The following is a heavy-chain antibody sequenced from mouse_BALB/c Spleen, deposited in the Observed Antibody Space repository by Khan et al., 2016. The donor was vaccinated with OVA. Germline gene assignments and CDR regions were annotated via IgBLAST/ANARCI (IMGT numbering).Heavy chain of an antibody. Sequence: QVQLKQSGPELVKPGASVKMSCKASGYTFTDYVISWVKQRSGQGLEWIGQIYPGGGNTYYNENFKGKATLTADKSSNTAYMQLSSLTSEDSAVYFCSRGGYGSALPYWGQGTQVTVSA. CDR3: SRGGYGSALPY. CDR2: IYPGGGNT. D-gene: IGHD1-1*01. V-gene: IGHV1-77*01. J-gene: IGHJ3*01. CDR1: GYTFTDYV.